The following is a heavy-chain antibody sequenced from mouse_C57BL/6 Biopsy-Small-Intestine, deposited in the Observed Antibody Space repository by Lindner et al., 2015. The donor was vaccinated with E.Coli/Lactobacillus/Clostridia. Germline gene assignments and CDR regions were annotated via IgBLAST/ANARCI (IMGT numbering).Heavy chain of an antibody. CDR2: IDPEHGET. Sequence: VQLQESGAELVKPGASVKLSCTASGFNIKDSYIHWVKQRTEPGLEWIGRIDPEHGETKYAPKFQVKATMTADTSSNTAYLQLSSLTSEDTAVYYCARGDYGSSWYFDVWGTGTTVTVSS. D-gene: IGHD1-1*01. J-gene: IGHJ1*03. CDR1: GFNIKDSY. CDR3: ARGDYGSSWYFDV. V-gene: IGHV14-2*01.